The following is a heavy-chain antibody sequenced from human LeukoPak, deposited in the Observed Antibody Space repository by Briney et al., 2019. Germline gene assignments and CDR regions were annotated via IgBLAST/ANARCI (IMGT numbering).Heavy chain of an antibody. Sequence: GEFLKISCKGSGYSFTSYWIGWVRQMPGKGLEWIGIIYPGDSDTRYSPSFQGQVTISADKSISTAYLQWSSLKASDTAMYYCARHGVRYYYDSSGELAFDYWGQGTLVTVSS. D-gene: IGHD3-22*01. CDR2: IYPGDSDT. CDR1: GYSFTSYW. V-gene: IGHV5-51*01. J-gene: IGHJ4*02. CDR3: ARHGVRYYYDSSGELAFDY.